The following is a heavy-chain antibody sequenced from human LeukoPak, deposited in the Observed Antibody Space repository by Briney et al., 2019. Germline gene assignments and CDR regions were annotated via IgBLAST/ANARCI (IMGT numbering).Heavy chain of an antibody. Sequence: GGSLRLSCAASGFTFSSYSMNWVRQAPGKGLEWVSYISSSSSTIYYADSVKGGFTISRDNAKNSLYLQMNSLRAEDTAVYYCARDRPTIVVVPAAIIVPDAFDIWGQGTMVTVSS. J-gene: IGHJ3*02. V-gene: IGHV3-48*01. D-gene: IGHD2-2*01. CDR3: ARDRPTIVVVPAAIIVPDAFDI. CDR2: ISSSSSTI. CDR1: GFTFSSYS.